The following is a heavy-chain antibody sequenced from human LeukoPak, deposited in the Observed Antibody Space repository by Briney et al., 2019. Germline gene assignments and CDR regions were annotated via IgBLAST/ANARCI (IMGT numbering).Heavy chain of an antibody. D-gene: IGHD6-13*01. CDR2: MNPNSANT. V-gene: IGHV1-8*01. J-gene: IGHJ6*02. CDR3: ARDGGYTSSWYVPGWVNNYYYGMDV. Sequence: ASVKVSCKASGYTFTSYDINWVRQATGQGLEWMGWMNPNSANTGYAQKFQGRVTMTRNTSISTAYMELSSLRSEDTAVYYCARDGGYTSSWYVPGWVNNYYYGMDVWGQGTTVTVSS. CDR1: GYTFTSYD.